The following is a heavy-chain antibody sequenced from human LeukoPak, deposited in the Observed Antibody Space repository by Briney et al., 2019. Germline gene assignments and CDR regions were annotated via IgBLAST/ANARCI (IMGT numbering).Heavy chain of an antibody. CDR2: IIPIFGTA. CDR1: GGTFSSYA. J-gene: IGHJ3*02. D-gene: IGHD2-2*01. Sequence: GASVKVSCKASGGTFSSYAISWVRQAPGQGLEWMGGIIPIFGTANYAQKFQGRVTITADESTSTAYMELSSLRSEDTAVYYCARVAFFAVPAAMGAFDIWGQGTMVTVSS. CDR3: ARVAFFAVPAAMGAFDI. V-gene: IGHV1-69*13.